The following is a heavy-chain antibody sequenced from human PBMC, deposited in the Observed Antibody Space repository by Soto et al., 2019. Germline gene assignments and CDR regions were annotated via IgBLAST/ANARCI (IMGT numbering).Heavy chain of an antibody. J-gene: IGHJ5*02. CDR3: ASGFSGGDADLFDP. Sequence: QVQLVQSGAEVKKPGASVKVSCKASGYTFTSYAMHWVRQAPGQRLEWMGWINAGNGNTKYSQKFQGRVTITRDTTASTAYMELSSLRSEVTAVYYCASGFSGGDADLFDPWGQGTLVTVSS. CDR1: GYTFTSYA. CDR2: INAGNGNT. V-gene: IGHV1-3*01. D-gene: IGHD2-21*02.